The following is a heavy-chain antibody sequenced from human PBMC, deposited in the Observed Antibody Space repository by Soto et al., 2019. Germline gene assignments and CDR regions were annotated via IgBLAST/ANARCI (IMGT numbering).Heavy chain of an antibody. D-gene: IGHD4-17*01. CDR3: ATATVTPPNYFDY. Sequence: SETLSLTCTVSGGSISSYYWIWIRQPPGKGLEWIGYIYYSGSTNYNPSLKSRVTISVDTSKNQFSLKLSSVTAADTAVYYCATATVTPPNYFDYWGQGTLVTVSS. V-gene: IGHV4-59*01. CDR2: IYYSGST. CDR1: GGSISSYY. J-gene: IGHJ4*02.